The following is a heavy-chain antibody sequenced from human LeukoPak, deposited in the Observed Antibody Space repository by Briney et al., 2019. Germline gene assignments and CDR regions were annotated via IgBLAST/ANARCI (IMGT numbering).Heavy chain of an antibody. V-gene: IGHV3-74*01. CDR3: ARSYRVS. D-gene: IGHD5/OR15-5a*01. CDR2: INQNGSIT. J-gene: IGHJ5*02. CDR1: GFTFTKYW. Sequence: PGGSLRLSCVASGFTFTKYWMQWVRQVPGKGLQWVSRINQNGSITDYADSVKGRFTISRDNAKNTLYLQMNSLTAGDTAVHYCARSYRVSWGQGTLVTVSS.